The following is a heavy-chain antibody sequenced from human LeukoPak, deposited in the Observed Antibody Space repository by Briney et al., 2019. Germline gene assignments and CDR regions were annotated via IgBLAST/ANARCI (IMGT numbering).Heavy chain of an antibody. CDR1: GGSISSGSYY. J-gene: IGHJ4*02. D-gene: IGHD5-18*01. Sequence: SETLSLTCTVSGGSISSGSYYWSWIRQPAGKGLEWIGRIFSSGSTNYNPSLKSRVTISVDTSKNQFSLKLCSVTAADTAVYYCARDGRLGTAMVYRIFDYWGQGTLVTVSS. CDR3: ARDGRLGTAMVYRIFDY. V-gene: IGHV4-61*02. CDR2: IFSSGST.